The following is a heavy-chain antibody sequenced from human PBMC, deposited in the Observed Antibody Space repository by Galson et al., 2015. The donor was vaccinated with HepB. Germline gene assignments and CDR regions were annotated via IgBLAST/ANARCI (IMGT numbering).Heavy chain of an antibody. CDR2: FDPEGGET. V-gene: IGHV1-24*01. CDR1: RYPLTDLS. D-gene: IGHD7-27*01. CDR3: ATSLGWKASNL. J-gene: IGHJ3*01. Sequence: SVKVSCKVSRYPLTDLSMHWVRQAPGKGLEWMGGFDPEGGETVSAQRFQGRLIMTEDTSTDTAYMELSSLTSDDTAVYYRATSLGWKASNLWGHGTVVTVSS.